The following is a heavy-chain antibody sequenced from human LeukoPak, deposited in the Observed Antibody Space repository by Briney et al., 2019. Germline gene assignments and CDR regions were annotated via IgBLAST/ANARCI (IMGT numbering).Heavy chain of an antibody. CDR3: ARHGQQLVSRFDY. V-gene: IGHV1-69*13. D-gene: IGHD6-13*01. CDR1: GGTFSSYA. CDR2: IIPIFGTA. Sequence: PVKVSCKASGGTFSSYAISWVRQAPGQGLEWMGGIIPIFGTANYAQKFQGRVTITADESTSTAYMELSSLRSEDTAVYYCARHGQQLVSRFDYWGQGTLVTVSS. J-gene: IGHJ4*02.